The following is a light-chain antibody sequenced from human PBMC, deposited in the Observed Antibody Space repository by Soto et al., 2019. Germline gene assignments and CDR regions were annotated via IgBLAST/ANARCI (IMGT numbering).Light chain of an antibody. J-gene: IGKJ1*01. CDR3: QQYYRTPRT. CDR2: WAS. Sequence: DIVLTQSPDSLAVSLGERATINCKSSQNVLYRSNNKNYLAWYQRKPGQPPKLLVYWASTRESGVPDRFSGSGSGTDFTLPISSLQAEDVAVYYCQQYYRTPRTFGQGTKVEIK. V-gene: IGKV4-1*01. CDR1: QNVLYRSNNKNY.